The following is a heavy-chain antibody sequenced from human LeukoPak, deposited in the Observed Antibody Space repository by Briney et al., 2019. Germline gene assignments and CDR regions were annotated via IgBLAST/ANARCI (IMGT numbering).Heavy chain of an antibody. Sequence: GGSLRLSCAASGFTFSRYDMHWVRQAAGKGREWVSGIGTGGDTYYSGSVKGRFTISRENAKSSLCLQVSSLRAEDTALYYCVKDDRYFYGSGSPSWGQGTLVTVSS. CDR1: GFTFSRYD. CDR2: IGTGGDT. CDR3: VKDDRYFYGSGSPS. D-gene: IGHD3-10*01. J-gene: IGHJ5*02. V-gene: IGHV3-13*04.